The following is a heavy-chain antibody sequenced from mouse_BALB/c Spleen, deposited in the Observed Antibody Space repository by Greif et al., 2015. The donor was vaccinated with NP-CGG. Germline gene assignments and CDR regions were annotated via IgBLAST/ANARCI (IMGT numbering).Heavy chain of an antibody. V-gene: IGHV1-9*01. CDR2: ILPGSGST. CDR3: ARRDYYGSSWFAY. J-gene: IGHJ3*01. D-gene: IGHD1-1*01. Sequence: QVQLQQSGAELMKPGASVKISCKATGYTFSSYWIEWVKQRPGHGLEWIGEILPGSGSTNYNEKFKGKATFTADTSSNTAYMQLSSLTSEDSAVYYCARRDYYGSSWFAYWGQGTLVTVSA. CDR1: GYTFSSYW.